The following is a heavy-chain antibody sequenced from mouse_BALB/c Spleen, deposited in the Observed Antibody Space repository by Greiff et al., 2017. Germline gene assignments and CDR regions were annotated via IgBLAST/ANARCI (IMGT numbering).Heavy chain of an antibody. J-gene: IGHJ2*01. D-gene: IGHD2-14*01. V-gene: IGHV3-6*02. CDR1: GYSITSGYY. CDR2: ISYDGSN. Sequence: EVQLKESGPGLVKPSQSLSLTCSVTGYSITSGYYWNWIRQFPGNKLEWMGYISYDGSNNYNPSLKNRISITRDTSKNQFFLKLNSVTTEDTATYYCARATYYRYDGYYFDYWGQGTTLTVSS. CDR3: ARATYYRYDGYYFDY.